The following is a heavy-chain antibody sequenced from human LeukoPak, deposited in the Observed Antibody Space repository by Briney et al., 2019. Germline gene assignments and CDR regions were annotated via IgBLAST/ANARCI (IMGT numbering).Heavy chain of an antibody. V-gene: IGHV1-69*06. D-gene: IGHD6-6*01. CDR1: GGTFSSYA. J-gene: IGHJ6*03. CDR3: ARGPQIAARPDVYYYYYMDV. CDR2: IIPIFGTA. Sequence: ASVKVSCKASGGTFSSYAISWVRQAPGQGLEWMGGIIPIFGTANYAQKFQGRVTITADKSTSTAYMELSSLRSEDTAVYYCARGPQIAARPDVYYYYYMDVWGKGTTVTVSS.